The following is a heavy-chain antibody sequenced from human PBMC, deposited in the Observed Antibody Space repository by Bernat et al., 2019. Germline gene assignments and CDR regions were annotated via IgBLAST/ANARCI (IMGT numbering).Heavy chain of an antibody. CDR3: ARDTLI. CDR2: IKDDGSEK. Sequence: EVQLVESGGGLVQPGGSLRLSCVASGFTLSTHWMRWVRQAPGKGLEWVANIKDDGSEKVYVDSVKGRFTISRDNAKNSLYLQMNSLRAEDTAVYYCARDTLIWGQGTMVTVSS. V-gene: IGHV3-7*01. J-gene: IGHJ3*02. CDR1: GFTLSTHW.